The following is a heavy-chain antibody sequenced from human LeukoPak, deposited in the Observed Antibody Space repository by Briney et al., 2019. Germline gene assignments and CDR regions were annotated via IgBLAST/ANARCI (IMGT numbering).Heavy chain of an antibody. CDR2: IISDGSSA. Sequence: GGSLRLSCAASGFTFGDYWMHWVRQAPGKGLVWVSRIISDGSSASYADSVKGRFTMSRDDAKNTLHLQMNSLRVEDTAVYYCVRDSNYHPDCWGQGTLVTVSS. D-gene: IGHD4-11*01. J-gene: IGHJ4*02. CDR3: VRDSNYHPDC. V-gene: IGHV3-74*01. CDR1: GFTFGDYW.